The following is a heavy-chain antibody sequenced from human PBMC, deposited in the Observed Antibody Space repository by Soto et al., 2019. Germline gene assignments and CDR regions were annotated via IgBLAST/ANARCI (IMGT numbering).Heavy chain of an antibody. D-gene: IGHD4-4*01. CDR1: GYSFTSYW. CDR2: IDPSDSYT. Sequence: GESLKISCKGSGYSFTSYWISWVRQMPGKGLEWMGRIDPSDSYTNYSPSFQGHVTISADKSISTAYLQWSSLKASDTAVYYCARDLRVTEDLVGSYYYYSMDVWGQGTTVTVSS. CDR3: ARDLRVTEDLVGSYYYYSMDV. V-gene: IGHV5-10-1*01. J-gene: IGHJ6*02.